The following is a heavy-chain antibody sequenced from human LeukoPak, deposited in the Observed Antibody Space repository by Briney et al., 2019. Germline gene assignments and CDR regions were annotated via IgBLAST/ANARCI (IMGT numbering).Heavy chain of an antibody. CDR3: ARHRSSWLIDY. J-gene: IGHJ4*02. D-gene: IGHD6-6*01. CDR2: ISDSGGTT. Sequence: PGGSLRLSCVASGFTFSSYAMSWVRQAPGKGLEWVSTISDSGGTTYYADSVKGRFTISRDNSKNTLYLQMNSLRAEDTAVYYCARHRSSWLIDYWGQGTLVTVSS. V-gene: IGHV3-23*01. CDR1: GFTFSSYA.